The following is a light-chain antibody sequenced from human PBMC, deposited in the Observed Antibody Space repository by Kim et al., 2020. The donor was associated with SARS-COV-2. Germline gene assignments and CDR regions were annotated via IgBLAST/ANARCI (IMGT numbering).Light chain of an antibody. Sequence: VSPRHTASITSSGDKLGDKYACWYQQKPGQSPVLVIYQDSKRPSGIPERFSGSNSGNTATLTISGTQAMDEADYYCQAWDSSTAGVFGTGTKVTVL. CDR1: KLGDKY. V-gene: IGLV3-1*01. J-gene: IGLJ1*01. CDR3: QAWDSSTAGV. CDR2: QDS.